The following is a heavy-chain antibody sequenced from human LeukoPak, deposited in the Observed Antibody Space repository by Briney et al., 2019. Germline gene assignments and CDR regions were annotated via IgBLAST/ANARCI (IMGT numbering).Heavy chain of an antibody. D-gene: IGHD3-16*02. Sequence: ASETLSLTCAVYGGSFSGYYWSWIRQPPGKGLEWIGEINHSGSTNYNPSLKSRVTISVDTSKNQFSLKLSSVTAADTAVYYCARGQNDYVWGSYRPLDYWGQGTLVTVSS. V-gene: IGHV4-34*01. CDR3: ARGQNDYVWGSYRPLDY. CDR1: GGSFSGYY. J-gene: IGHJ4*02. CDR2: INHSGST.